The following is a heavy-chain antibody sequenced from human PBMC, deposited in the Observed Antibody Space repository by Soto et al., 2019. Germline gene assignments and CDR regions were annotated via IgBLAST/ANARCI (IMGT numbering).Heavy chain of an antibody. J-gene: IGHJ4*02. D-gene: IGHD6-19*01. CDR3: ASWVAVAGLPFDY. V-gene: IGHV3-21*01. Sequence: EVQLVESGGGLVKPGGSLRLSCAASGFTFSSYSMNWVRQAPGKGLEWVSSISSSSSYIYYADSVKGRFTISRDNAKNSLYLQMNSLRAEDTAVYYCASWVAVAGLPFDYWGQGTLVTVSS. CDR1: GFTFSSYS. CDR2: ISSSSSYI.